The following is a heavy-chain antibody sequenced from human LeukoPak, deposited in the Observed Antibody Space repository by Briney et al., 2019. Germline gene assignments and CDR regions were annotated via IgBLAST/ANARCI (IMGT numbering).Heavy chain of an antibody. CDR1: GFSFSSYA. V-gene: IGHV3-23*01. J-gene: IGHJ4*02. Sequence: GGSLRLSCAASGFSFSSYAMSWVRQAPGKGLEWVSAITDSGGSAYHADSVKGRFTISRDNSKNTLFLQMNSLRVEDTAVYYCAKGSSSSRPYYFDYWGQGTLVTVSS. D-gene: IGHD6-6*01. CDR2: ITDSGGSA. CDR3: AKGSSSSRPYYFDY.